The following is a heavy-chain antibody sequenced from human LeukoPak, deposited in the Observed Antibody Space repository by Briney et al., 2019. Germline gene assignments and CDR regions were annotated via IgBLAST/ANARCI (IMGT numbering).Heavy chain of an antibody. CDR3: ARDDGDGYLS. CDR1: GYTFTSYY. J-gene: IGHJ4*02. D-gene: IGHD5-24*01. Sequence: ASVKVSCKASGYTFTSYYMHWVRQAPGQGLEWMGIINPSGGSTSYPQKFQGRVTMTRDTSTMTVYMELTSLRSDDTAVYYCARDDGDGYLSWGQGTLVTVSS. CDR2: INPSGGST. V-gene: IGHV1-46*01.